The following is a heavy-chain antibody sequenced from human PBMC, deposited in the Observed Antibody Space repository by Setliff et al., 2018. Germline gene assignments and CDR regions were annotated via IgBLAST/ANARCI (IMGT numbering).Heavy chain of an antibody. D-gene: IGHD5-18*01. V-gene: IGHV4-59*08. CDR2: MYYSGDT. J-gene: IGHJ4*02. CDR1: GGSVRGYY. Sequence: SETLSLTCTVSGGSVRGYYWSWIRQPPGKGLECIGYMYYSGDTNYNPSLKSRVTISVDTSKNQFSLELRSVTAADTAVYYCARLPPLHTPMALTFDYWGQGILVTVSS. CDR3: ARLPPLHTPMALTFDY.